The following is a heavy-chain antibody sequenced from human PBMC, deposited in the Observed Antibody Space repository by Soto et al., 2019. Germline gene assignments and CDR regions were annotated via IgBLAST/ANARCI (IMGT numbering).Heavy chain of an antibody. V-gene: IGHV1-69*01. Sequence: QVQLVQSGAEVKKPGSSVKVSCKASGGTFSSYAISWVRQAPGQGLEWMGGIIPIFGTANYAQKFQVRVTITADESTSTAYMELSSLRSEDTAVYYCARGGRYYDFWSGYYTSEPLKYYYYGMDVWGQGTTVTVSS. J-gene: IGHJ6*02. CDR1: GGTFSSYA. CDR2: IIPIFGTA. D-gene: IGHD3-3*01. CDR3: ARGGRYYDFWSGYYTSEPLKYYYYGMDV.